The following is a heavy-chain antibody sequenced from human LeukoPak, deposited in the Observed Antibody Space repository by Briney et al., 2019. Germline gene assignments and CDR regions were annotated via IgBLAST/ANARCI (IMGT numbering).Heavy chain of an antibody. J-gene: IGHJ6*03. CDR2: MNPNSGNK. Sequence: ASVNVSFKASGYTFTSYDINWVRQAPGQGLEGMGWMNPNSGNKGYAQKFQGRVTMTRNTSISTAYMELSSLRSEDTAVYYCARGIQETGYYGNMDVWGKGTTVTISS. D-gene: IGHD3-9*01. V-gene: IGHV1-8*01. CDR1: GYTFTSYD. CDR3: ARGIQETGYYGNMDV.